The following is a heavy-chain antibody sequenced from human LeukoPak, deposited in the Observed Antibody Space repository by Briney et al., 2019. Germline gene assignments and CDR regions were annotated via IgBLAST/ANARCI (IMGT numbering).Heavy chain of an antibody. CDR3: ATGGGYCGSTSCYDY. CDR2: VYSGGSA. J-gene: IGHJ4*02. D-gene: IGHD2-2*01. V-gene: IGHV3-66*01. Sequence: PGGSLRLSCAASGFTVSSIYMSWVRQAPGKGLEWVSLVYSGGSAYSADSVKGRFTISRDNSKNTLYLQMNSLRAEDTAVYYCATGGGYCGSTSCYDYWGQGTLVTVSS. CDR1: GFTVSSIY.